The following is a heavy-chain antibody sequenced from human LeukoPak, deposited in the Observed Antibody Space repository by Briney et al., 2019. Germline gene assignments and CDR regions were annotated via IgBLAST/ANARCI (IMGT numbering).Heavy chain of an antibody. Sequence: PSENLSLNATVSGYFISSGYYWGWTRRHPGKGLQWIGSFHHSGSTYYNPSLKSRVTISVDTSKNQFSLKLSSVTAADTAVYYCARRVWDYVWGRYFDYWGQGTLVTVSS. CDR2: FHHSGST. D-gene: IGHD3-16*01. J-gene: IGHJ4*02. CDR3: ARRVWDYVWGRYFDY. CDR1: GYFISSGYY. V-gene: IGHV4-38-2*02.